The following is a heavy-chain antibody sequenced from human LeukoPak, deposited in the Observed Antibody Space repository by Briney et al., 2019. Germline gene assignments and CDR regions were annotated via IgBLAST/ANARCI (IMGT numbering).Heavy chain of an antibody. Sequence: PSETLSLTCTVSGGSISSYYWSWIRQPPGKGLEWIGEINHSGSTNYNPSLKSRVTISVDTSKNQFSLKLSSVTAADTAVYYCARLLRPAHQYYYGSGSYYNMPYYFDYWGQGTLVTVSS. V-gene: IGHV4-34*01. J-gene: IGHJ4*02. D-gene: IGHD3-10*01. CDR1: GGSISSYY. CDR2: INHSGST. CDR3: ARLLRPAHQYYYGSGSYYNMPYYFDY.